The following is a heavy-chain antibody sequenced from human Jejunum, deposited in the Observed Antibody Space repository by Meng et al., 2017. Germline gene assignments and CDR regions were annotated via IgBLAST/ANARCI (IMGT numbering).Heavy chain of an antibody. CDR2: ITSSGTTI. Sequence: GERVCLGGGLVKPGGSLRLSCAASGFIFSDYYMSWIRQAPGKGLEWISYITSSGTTICYADSVRDRFTVSRDNAKNSLYLQISSLRGEDTAVYYCARDFPRKTSVTTTLFDYWGQGTLVTVSS. CDR1: GFIFSDYY. V-gene: IGHV3-11*01. CDR3: ARDFPRKTSVTTTLFDY. D-gene: IGHD4-17*01. J-gene: IGHJ4*02.